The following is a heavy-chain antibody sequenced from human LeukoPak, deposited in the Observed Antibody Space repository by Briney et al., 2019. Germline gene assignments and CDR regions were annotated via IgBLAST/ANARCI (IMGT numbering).Heavy chain of an antibody. CDR3: AKAPPDSYYYYYGMDV. J-gene: IGHJ6*02. CDR1: GFTFSGYA. CDR2: ISGRGGST. D-gene: IGHD5-18*01. V-gene: IGHV3-23*01. Sequence: PGGSLRLSCAASGFTFSGYAMTWVRQAPGKGLEWVSAISGRGGSTYYADSVKGRLTISRDNSKNTLYLQMNSLRAEDTAVYYCAKAPPDSYYYYYGMDVWGQGTTVTVSS.